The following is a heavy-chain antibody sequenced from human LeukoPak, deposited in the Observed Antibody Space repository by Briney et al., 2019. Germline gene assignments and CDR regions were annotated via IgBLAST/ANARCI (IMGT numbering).Heavy chain of an antibody. CDR2: IYYSGST. Sequence: PSETLSLTCTVSGGSINSNSYYWGWIRQPPGNGLEWIANIYYSGSTSYNPSLRSRVTISVDTSKNQFSLRLTSVTAADTAVYYCARADNLFDSSGYYWTVWGQGTLVTVSS. CDR3: ARADNLFDSSGYYWTV. D-gene: IGHD3-22*01. J-gene: IGHJ4*02. CDR1: GGSINSNSYY. V-gene: IGHV4-39*07.